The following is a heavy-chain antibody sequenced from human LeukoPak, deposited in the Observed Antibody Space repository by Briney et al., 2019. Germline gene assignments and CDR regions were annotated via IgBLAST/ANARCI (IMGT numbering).Heavy chain of an antibody. Sequence: SESLSLTCTVAGGSTSTYFWSWVRQPPGRGLEWIGFIYASGTTSYNPSLKSRVSIPIDTSNNQFSLKLSSVTAADTAVYYCARHVASYYYMDVWGKGTTVTVSS. CDR1: GGSTSTYF. CDR2: IYASGTT. J-gene: IGHJ6*03. CDR3: ARHVASYYYMDV. D-gene: IGHD4/OR15-4a*01. V-gene: IGHV4-4*09.